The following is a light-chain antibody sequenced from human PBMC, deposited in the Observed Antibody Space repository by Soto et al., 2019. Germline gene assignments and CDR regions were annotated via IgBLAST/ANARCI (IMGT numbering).Light chain of an antibody. V-gene: IGLV1-44*01. CDR3: TTRDDSLNGHVV. CDR2: SNN. J-gene: IGLJ2*01. CDR1: SSIIGSNA. Sequence: QSVLTQPPSASGTPGQWVTISCSGSSSIIGSNAVNWYQQLPGTAPKLLMYSNNQRPSGVPDRFSGSKSGTSASLAISGLQSEDEADYYCTTRDDSLNGHVVFGGGTKLTVL.